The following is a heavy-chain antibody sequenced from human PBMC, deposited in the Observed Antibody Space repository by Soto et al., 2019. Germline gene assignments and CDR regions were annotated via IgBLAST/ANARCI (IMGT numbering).Heavy chain of an antibody. D-gene: IGHD5-12*01. V-gene: IGHV4-34*06. J-gene: IGHJ4*01. CDR2: INHIGIT. Sequence: QVQVQQWGAGLVKPSETLSLTCAVDGGSFNGFYWSWIRQPPGKGLEWIGEINHIGITHYNPSVKGRVGISVDTSENKLSLKLDSVTAADTAVYYCTRGYAENWHTPHYWGHGTLVTVSS. CDR1: GGSFNGFY. CDR3: TRGYAENWHTPHY.